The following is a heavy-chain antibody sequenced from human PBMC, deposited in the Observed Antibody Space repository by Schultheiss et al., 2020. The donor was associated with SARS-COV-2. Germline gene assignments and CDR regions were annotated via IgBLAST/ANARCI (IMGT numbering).Heavy chain of an antibody. V-gene: IGHV1-69*13. CDR2: IIPIFGTA. D-gene: IGHD3-9*01. J-gene: IGHJ4*02. CDR3: ARALEGVYFDWLLCDY. CDR1: GGTFSSYA. Sequence: SVKVSCKASGGTFSSYAISWVRQAPGQGLEWMGGIIPIFGTANYAQKFQGRVTITADESTSTAYMELSSLRSEDTAVYYCARALEGVYFDWLLCDYWGQGTLVTVSS.